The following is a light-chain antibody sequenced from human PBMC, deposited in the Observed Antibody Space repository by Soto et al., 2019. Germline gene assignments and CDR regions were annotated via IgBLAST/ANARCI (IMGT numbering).Light chain of an antibody. CDR1: SGDVGAYNS. CDR3: SSYAGRNNPVV. CDR2: GVS. Sequence: QSALTQPPSASGSPGQSVTISCTGTSGDVGAYNSVSWYQQHPGKAPNLMIYGVSTRPSGVPDRFSGSKSGNTASLTVSGLQAEDEADYYCSSYAGRNNPVVFGGGTQLTVL. V-gene: IGLV2-8*01. J-gene: IGLJ2*01.